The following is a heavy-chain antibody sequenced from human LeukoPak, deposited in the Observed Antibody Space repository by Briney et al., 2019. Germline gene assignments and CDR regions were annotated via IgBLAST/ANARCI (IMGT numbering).Heavy chain of an antibody. J-gene: IGHJ5*02. Sequence: ASVKVSCKASGYTFASYDINWVRQATGQGLEWMGWMNPNSGNTGYAQKFQGRVTMTRNTSISTAYMELSSLRSEDTAVYYCARPVAATPEGFDPWGQGTLVTVSS. CDR3: ARPVAATPEGFDP. CDR2: MNPNSGNT. V-gene: IGHV1-8*01. D-gene: IGHD2-15*01. CDR1: GYTFASYD.